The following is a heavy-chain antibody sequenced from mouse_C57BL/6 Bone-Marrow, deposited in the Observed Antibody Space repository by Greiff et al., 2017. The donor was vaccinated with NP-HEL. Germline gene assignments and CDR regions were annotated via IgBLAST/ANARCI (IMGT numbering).Heavy chain of an antibody. J-gene: IGHJ1*03. CDR2: IDPENGDT. D-gene: IGHD6-2*01. CDR3: TTTSLGFYWYFDV. CDR1: GFNIKDDY. V-gene: IGHV14-4*01. Sequence: EVHLVESGAELVRPGASVKLSCTASGFNIKDDYMHWVKQRPEQGLEWIGWIDPENGDTEYASKFQGKATITADTSSNTAYLQLSSLTSEDTAVYYCTTTSLGFYWYFDVWGTGTTVTVSS.